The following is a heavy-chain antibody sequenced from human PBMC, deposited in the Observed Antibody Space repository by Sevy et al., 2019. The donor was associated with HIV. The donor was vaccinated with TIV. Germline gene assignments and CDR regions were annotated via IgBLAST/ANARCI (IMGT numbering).Heavy chain of an antibody. CDR3: AAGVVVVPAAMRHDDYYGMDV. CDR2: IVVGSGNT. CDR1: GFTFTSSA. Sequence: ASVKVSCKASGFTFTSSAVQWVRQARGQRLEWIGWIVVGSGNTNYAQKFQERVTITRAMSTSTAYMELSSLRSEDTAVYYCAAGVVVVPAAMRHDDYYGMDVWGQGTTVTVSS. J-gene: IGHJ6*02. D-gene: IGHD2-2*01. V-gene: IGHV1-58*01.